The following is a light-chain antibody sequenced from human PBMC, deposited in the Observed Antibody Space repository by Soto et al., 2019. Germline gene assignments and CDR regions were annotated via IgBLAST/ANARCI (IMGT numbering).Light chain of an antibody. CDR2: RNN. CDR1: SSNIGSNY. CDR3: AAWDDSLRGVV. V-gene: IGLV1-47*01. J-gene: IGLJ2*01. Sequence: QAVLTQPPSASGTPGQRVTISCSGSSSNIGSNYVYWYQQLPGTAPKLLIYRNNQRPSGVPDRCSGSKSGTSASLAISGLRSEDEADYYCAAWDDSLRGVVFGGGTKLTVL.